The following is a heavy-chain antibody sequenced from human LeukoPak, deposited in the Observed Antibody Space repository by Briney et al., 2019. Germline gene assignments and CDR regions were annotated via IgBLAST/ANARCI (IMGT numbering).Heavy chain of an antibody. CDR3: ARDIAVAGPTGSYYYYGMDV. D-gene: IGHD6-19*01. V-gene: IGHV4-4*07. J-gene: IGHJ6*02. CDR2: IYTSGST. CDR1: GGSISSYY. Sequence: PSETLSLTCTVSGGSISSYYWSWIRQPAGKGLEWIGRIYTSGSTNYNPSLESRVTMSVDTSKNQFSLKLSSVTAADTAVYYCARDIAVAGPTGSYYYYGMDVWGQGTTVTVSS.